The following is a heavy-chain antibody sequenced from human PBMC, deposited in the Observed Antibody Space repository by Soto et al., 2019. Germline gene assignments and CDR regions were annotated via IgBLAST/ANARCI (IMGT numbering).Heavy chain of an antibody. V-gene: IGHV3-64D*06. CDR1: GSTFSSYA. CDR2: ISSNGGST. J-gene: IGHJ6*02. CDR3: VKAPGRYYYGMDV. Sequence: PGGSLRLSCSASGSTFSSYAMHWVRQAPGKGLEYVSAISSNGGSTYYADSVKGRFTISRDNSKNTLYLQMSSLRAEDTAVYYCVKAPGRYYYGMDVWGQGTTVTVSS. D-gene: IGHD1-26*01.